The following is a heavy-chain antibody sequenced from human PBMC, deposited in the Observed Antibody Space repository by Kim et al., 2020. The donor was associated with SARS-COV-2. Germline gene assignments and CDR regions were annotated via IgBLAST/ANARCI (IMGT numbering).Heavy chain of an antibody. Sequence: SQTLSLTCTVSGGSISSYYWSWIRQPPGKGLEWIGYIYYSGSTNYNPSLKSRVTISVDTSKNQFSLKLSSVTAADTAVYYCSGSWYYYYYGMDVWGQGTTVTVSS. CDR3: SGSWYYYYYGMDV. J-gene: IGHJ6*02. V-gene: IGHV4-59*13. CDR2: IYYSGST. D-gene: IGHD6-13*01. CDR1: GGSISSYY.